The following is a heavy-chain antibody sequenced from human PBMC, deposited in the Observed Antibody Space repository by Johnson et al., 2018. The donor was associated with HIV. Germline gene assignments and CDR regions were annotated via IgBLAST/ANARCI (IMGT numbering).Heavy chain of an antibody. CDR2: ISFDGSNK. D-gene: IGHD1-7*01. Sequence: QVQLVESGGDVVQPGRSLRLSCAASGFIFSSYAMHWVRQAPGKGLEWVAVISFDGSNKYYADSMKGRFTISRDNSKNTLYLQMNSLRAEDTAVDYRAGAGAGELRPGAFDIWGQGTMVTVSS. CDR3: AGAGAGELRPGAFDI. V-gene: IGHV3-30*14. J-gene: IGHJ3*02. CDR1: GFIFSSYA.